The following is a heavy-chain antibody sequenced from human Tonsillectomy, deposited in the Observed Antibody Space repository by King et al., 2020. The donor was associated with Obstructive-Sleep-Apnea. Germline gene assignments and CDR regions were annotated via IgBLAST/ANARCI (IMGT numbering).Heavy chain of an antibody. CDR1: GISFSNYL. J-gene: IGHJ4*02. V-gene: IGHV3-7*01. CDR3: ALITGSDY. Sequence: VQLVESGGGLVQPGGSLRLSCEVSGISFSNYLMTWVRQAPGKGLEWVANIKRDGREKYYVDAVKGRFTISRDNAKNSLFLQMNSLRAEDTAVYYCALITGSDYWGQGTMVTVSS. CDR2: IKRDGREK. D-gene: IGHD1-1*01.